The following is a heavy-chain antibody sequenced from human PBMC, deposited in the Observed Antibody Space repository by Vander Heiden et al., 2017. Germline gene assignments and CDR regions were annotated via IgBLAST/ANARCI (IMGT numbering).Heavy chain of an antibody. J-gene: IGHJ5*02. CDR1: GFPFDDYA. Sequence: EVQLVESGGGLVQPGRSLRLSCAASGFPFDDYAMHWVRQAPGKGLEWVSGISWNSGSIGYADSVKGRFTISRDNAKNSLYLQMNSLRAEDTALYYCAKDTYDLGGFDPWGQGTLVTVSS. CDR2: ISWNSGSI. CDR3: AKDTYDLGGFDP. V-gene: IGHV3-9*01. D-gene: IGHD3-16*01.